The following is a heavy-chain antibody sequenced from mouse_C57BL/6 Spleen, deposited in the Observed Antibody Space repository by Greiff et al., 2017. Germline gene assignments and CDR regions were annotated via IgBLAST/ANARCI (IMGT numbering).Heavy chain of an antibody. CDR3: ARREGYDYDAMDY. Sequence: QVQLKESGAELARPGASVKLSCKASGYTFTSYGISWVKQRTGQGLEWIGEIYPRSGNTYYNEKFKGKATLTADKSSSTAYMELRSLTSEDPAVYFCARREGYDYDAMDYWGQGTSVTVSS. V-gene: IGHV1-81*01. D-gene: IGHD3-1*01. CDR2: IYPRSGNT. J-gene: IGHJ4*01. CDR1: GYTFTSYG.